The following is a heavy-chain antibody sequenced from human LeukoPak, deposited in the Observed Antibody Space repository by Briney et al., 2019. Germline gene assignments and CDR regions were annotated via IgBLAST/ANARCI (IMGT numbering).Heavy chain of an antibody. CDR2: IYYSGST. CDR3: ARTSGWYNCFDP. D-gene: IGHD6-19*01. V-gene: IGHV4-39*07. Sequence: SETLSLTCTVSGGSISSSSYYWGWIRQPPGKGLEWIGTIYYSGSTYYNPSLKSRITISIDTSKNQFSLELTSVIAADTAVYYCARTSGWYNCFDPWGQGTLVTVPS. CDR1: GGSISSSSYY. J-gene: IGHJ5*02.